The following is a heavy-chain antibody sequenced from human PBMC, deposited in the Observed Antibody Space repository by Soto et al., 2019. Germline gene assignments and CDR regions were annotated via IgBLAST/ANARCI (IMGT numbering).Heavy chain of an antibody. CDR2: ISANNGHT. Sequence: EASVKVSCKASGYTFTSYGIAWVRQAPGQGLEWMGWISANNGHTNYAQNLQGRVTLTTDTSTATAYMELRSLRSDDTAVYYCARVQAIAATLGVDPWGQGTLVTVSS. D-gene: IGHD2-15*01. CDR3: ARVQAIAATLGVDP. J-gene: IGHJ5*02. CDR1: GYTFTSYG. V-gene: IGHV1-18*04.